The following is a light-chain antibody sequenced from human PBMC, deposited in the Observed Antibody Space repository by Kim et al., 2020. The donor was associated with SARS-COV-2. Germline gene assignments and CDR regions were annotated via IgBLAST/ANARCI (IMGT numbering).Light chain of an antibody. CDR1: TGSVTSDHY. V-gene: IGLV7-46*01. Sequence: QAVVTQEPSLTVSPGGTVTLTCGSSTGSVTSDHYTFWLQQKPGQAPRTLIYDSSSRHPWTPARFSGALRGGKAVLTLSGAQPEDEADYYCLLSFSGTRGVFGGGTKLTVL. J-gene: IGLJ3*02. CDR2: DSS. CDR3: LLSFSGTRGV.